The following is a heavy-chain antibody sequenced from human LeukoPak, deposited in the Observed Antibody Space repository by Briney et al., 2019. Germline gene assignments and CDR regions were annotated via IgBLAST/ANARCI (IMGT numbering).Heavy chain of an antibody. CDR3: AKGYIIAGRQWYLDL. CDR1: GFNFKYFW. D-gene: IGHD6-13*01. J-gene: IGHJ2*01. Sequence: GGSLRLSCLGSGFNFKYFWMSWVRQAPGKGLEWVANINHDGRETYYADSVKGRFIISRDNAKDSLYLQMNSLRAEDAAVYYCAKGYIIAGRQWYLDLWGRGTLVGVSS. V-gene: IGHV3-7*01. CDR2: INHDGRET.